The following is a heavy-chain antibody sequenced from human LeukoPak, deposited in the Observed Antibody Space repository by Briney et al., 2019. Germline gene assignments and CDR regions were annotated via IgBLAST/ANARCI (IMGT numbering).Heavy chain of an antibody. Sequence: PSETLSLTCSVSGGSISSTYYYWGWIRQPPGKGLEWIGSIYFSGNTYYNPSLKSRVTISVDTSKNQFSLKLSSVTAADTAVYYCARETIRGYFQHWGQGTLVTVSS. J-gene: IGHJ1*01. D-gene: IGHD2-2*02. CDR1: GGSISSTYYY. V-gene: IGHV4-39*07. CDR2: IYFSGNT. CDR3: ARETIRGYFQH.